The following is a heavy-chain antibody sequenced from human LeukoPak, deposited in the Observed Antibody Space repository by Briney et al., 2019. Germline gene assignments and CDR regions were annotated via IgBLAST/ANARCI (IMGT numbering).Heavy chain of an antibody. D-gene: IGHD2-2*01. CDR1: GYTLPELS. CDR3: ATADIVVVPARVHLEAGMDV. Sequence: ASVKVSCKVSGYTLPELSMHWLQQAPGTASEGTGVFDPEDGETIYAQKFQCRVTMTEDTSTDAAYMELSSLRSEDTAVYYGATADIVVVPARVHLEAGMDVWGQGTTVTVSS. CDR2: FDPEDGET. J-gene: IGHJ6*02. V-gene: IGHV1-24*01.